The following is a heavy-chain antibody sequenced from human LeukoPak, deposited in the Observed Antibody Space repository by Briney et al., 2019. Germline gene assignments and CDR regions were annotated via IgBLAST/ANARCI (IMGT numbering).Heavy chain of an antibody. D-gene: IGHD2-2*01. J-gene: IGHJ5*02. CDR3: ARGMNCSSTSCSPRWFDP. Sequence: GASVKVSCKASGGTFSSYAISWVRQAPGQGLEWRGRIIPIFGIANYAQKFQGRVTITADKSTSTAYMELSSLRSEDTAVYYCARGMNCSSTSCSPRWFDPWGQGTLVTVSS. CDR2: IIPIFGIA. V-gene: IGHV1-69*04. CDR1: GGTFSSYA.